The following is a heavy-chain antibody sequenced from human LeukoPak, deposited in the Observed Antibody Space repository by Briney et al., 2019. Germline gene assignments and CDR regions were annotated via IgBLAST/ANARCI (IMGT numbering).Heavy chain of an antibody. Sequence: PGGSLRLSCEVSGFTFSGFWMQWVRQAPGEGLVWVSGINSAGSSTTYADSVKGRFTISRDNAKNTLYLQMHSLRAEDTAVYYCARDGVVDKAMEEPSDYWGQGTLVTVSS. J-gene: IGHJ4*02. CDR1: GFTFSGFW. CDR2: INSAGSST. V-gene: IGHV3-74*01. D-gene: IGHD5-18*01. CDR3: ARDGVVDKAMEEPSDY.